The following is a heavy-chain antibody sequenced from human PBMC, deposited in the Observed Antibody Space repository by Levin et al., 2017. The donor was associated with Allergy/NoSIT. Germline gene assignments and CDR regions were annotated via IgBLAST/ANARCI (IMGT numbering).Heavy chain of an antibody. V-gene: IGHV3-33*01. D-gene: IGHD3-3*01. Sequence: LSLTCAASGFTFSSFGMHWVRQAPGKGVVWVAVIWYDGSNKYYADLGKGRFTISIDNSKNTLYLQMNSLRAEDTAVYYCARGVYNYDFWSGPIDYWGQGTLVTVSS. CDR1: GFTFSSFG. J-gene: IGHJ4*02. CDR3: ARGVYNYDFWSGPIDY. CDR2: IWYDGSNK.